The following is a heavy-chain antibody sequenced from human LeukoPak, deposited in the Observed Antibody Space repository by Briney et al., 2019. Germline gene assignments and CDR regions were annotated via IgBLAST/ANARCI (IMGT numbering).Heavy chain of an antibody. CDR3: ARESSCSY. D-gene: IGHD6-13*01. CDR1: GFTFSSYS. CDR2: ISSSSSYI. Sequence: TGGSLRLSCAASGFTFSSYSMNWVRQAPGKGLEWVSSISSSSSYIYYAHSEKGRFTISRDNAKNSLYLQMNSLRAEDTAVYYCARESSCSYWGQGTLVTVSS. V-gene: IGHV3-21*01. J-gene: IGHJ4*02.